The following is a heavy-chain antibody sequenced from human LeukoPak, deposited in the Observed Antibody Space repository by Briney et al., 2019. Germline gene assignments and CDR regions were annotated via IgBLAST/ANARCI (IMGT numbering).Heavy chain of an antibody. J-gene: IGHJ5*02. CDR1: GFTFSSHW. Sequence: AGGSLRLSCVASGFTFSSHWMSWVRQAPGKGLEWVANIKQDGSEKKYVDSVKGRLTISRDNAKNSLYLQMNSLRVEDTAVYYCAREMLAAVAAQSWGQGTLVTVSS. V-gene: IGHV3-7*01. D-gene: IGHD6-19*01. CDR3: AREMLAAVAAQS. CDR2: IKQDGSEK.